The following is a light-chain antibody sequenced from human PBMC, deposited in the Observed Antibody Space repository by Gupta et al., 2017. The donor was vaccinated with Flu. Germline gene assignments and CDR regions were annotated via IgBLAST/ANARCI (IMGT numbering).Light chain of an antibody. CDR2: DVS. CDR1: SSHVGLYIY. V-gene: IGLV2-11*01. J-gene: IGLJ3*02. Sequence: QSALTQPRSVSGSPGQSVTISCTGTSSHVGLYIYVSWYQQHPGKAPKLMIYDVSKRPLGVPDRFSGSKSGNTASLTISGLQAEDEADYYCCSFAGGYTWVFGGGTKLTVL. CDR3: CSFAGGYTWV.